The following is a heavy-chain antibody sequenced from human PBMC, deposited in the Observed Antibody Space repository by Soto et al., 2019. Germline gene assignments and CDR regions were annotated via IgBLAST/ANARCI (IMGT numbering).Heavy chain of an antibody. D-gene: IGHD2-21*02. CDR1: GFTFGTYA. CDR2: INDSGDKS. CDR3: VKGMGGDSSLGDY. Sequence: EVQLLESGGGLVQPGGSLRLSCAVSGFTFGTYAMSWVRQAPGKGLEWVSHINDSGDKSYYAGSVKGRFTISRDNSKNPLYLQMNSLSAEDTALYRCVKGMGGDSSLGDYWGQGTPVTVSS. V-gene: IGHV3-23*01. J-gene: IGHJ4*02.